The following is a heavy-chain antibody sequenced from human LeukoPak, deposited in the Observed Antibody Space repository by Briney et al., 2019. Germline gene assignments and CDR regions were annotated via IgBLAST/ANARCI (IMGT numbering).Heavy chain of an antibody. D-gene: IGHD5-18*01. J-gene: IGHJ3*02. CDR3: ARSGYRYGADALDI. V-gene: IGHV4-39*07. CDR1: GGSISSSSYY. CDR2: IYYSGST. Sequence: SETLSLTCTVSGGSISSSSYYWVWIRQPPGKGLEGIVRIYYSGSTYYNPSLKSRVTISVDTSKKQFSLKLSSVTAADTAVYYCARSGYRYGADALDIWGQGTMVTVSS.